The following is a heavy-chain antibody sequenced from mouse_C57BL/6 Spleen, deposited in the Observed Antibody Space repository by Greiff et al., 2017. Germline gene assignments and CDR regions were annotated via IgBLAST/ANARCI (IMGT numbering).Heavy chain of an antibody. Sequence: DVMLVESGGGLVQPGGSLSLSCAASGFTFTDYYMSWVRQPPGKALEWLGFIRNKANGYTTEYSASVKGRFTISRDNSQSILYLQMNALRAEDSATYYCARFPHYAYTDRYFDVWGTGTTVTVSS. D-gene: IGHD2-2*01. CDR3: ARFPHYAYTDRYFDV. CDR1: GFTFTDYY. CDR2: IRNKANGYTT. V-gene: IGHV7-3*01. J-gene: IGHJ1*03.